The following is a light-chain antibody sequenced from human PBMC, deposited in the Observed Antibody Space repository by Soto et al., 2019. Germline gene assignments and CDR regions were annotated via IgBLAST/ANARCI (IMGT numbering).Light chain of an antibody. CDR1: QSVSSTY. Sequence: EIVLTQSPGTLSLSPGDRVTLSCRASQSVSSTYLAWNQQTPGQAPRLLIYGASSRATGIPDRFSGSGSGTDFTLTISRLEPEDFVVYYCQKYDTSPWTFGQGTRVEIK. J-gene: IGKJ1*01. CDR2: GAS. V-gene: IGKV3-20*01. CDR3: QKYDTSPWT.